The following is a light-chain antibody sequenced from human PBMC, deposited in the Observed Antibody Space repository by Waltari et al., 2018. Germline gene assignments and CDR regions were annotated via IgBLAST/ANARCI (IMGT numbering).Light chain of an antibody. J-gene: IGKJ3*01. CDR1: QNINNF. CDR2: GAS. CDR3: QQAYNTPVT. V-gene: IGKV1-39*01. Sequence: DIQMTQSPSSLSASVGDRVTITCRASQNINNFLNWYQKKPGKAPKLLIYGASTLHNGVPSRFSGSASGTDFTLIISSLQPEDFATYYCQQAYNTPVTFGPGTKVDIK.